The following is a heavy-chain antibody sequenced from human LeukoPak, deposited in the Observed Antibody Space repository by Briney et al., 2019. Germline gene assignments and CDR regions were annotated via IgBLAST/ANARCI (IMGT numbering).Heavy chain of an antibody. J-gene: IGHJ6*03. CDR2: IYPGDSDT. CDR1: GYSFTSYW. D-gene: IGHD1-26*01. CDR3: ASQGHHGKIVGTTLSYFYMDV. Sequence: GESLKISCKGSGYSFTSYWIGWVRQMPGKGLEWMGIIYPGDSDTRYSPSFQGQVTISADKSISTAYLQWSSLKASDTAMYYCASQGHHGKIVGTTLSYFYMDVWGKGTTVTVSS. V-gene: IGHV5-51*01.